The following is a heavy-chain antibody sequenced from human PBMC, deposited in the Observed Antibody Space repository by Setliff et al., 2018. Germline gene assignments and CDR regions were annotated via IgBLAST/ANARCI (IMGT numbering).Heavy chain of an antibody. CDR3: ARDLGHGGDSDY. CDR2: IGHTGSI. Sequence: ETLSLTCTVSGYSISSGYIWGWIRQPPGKGLEWVGNIGHTGSINYNPSLKSRLTISRDTSKNQVSLKLNSVTATDTAVYHCARDLGHGGDSDYWGQGILVTVSS. J-gene: IGHJ4*02. V-gene: IGHV4-38-2*02. D-gene: IGHD2-21*02. CDR1: GYSISSGYI.